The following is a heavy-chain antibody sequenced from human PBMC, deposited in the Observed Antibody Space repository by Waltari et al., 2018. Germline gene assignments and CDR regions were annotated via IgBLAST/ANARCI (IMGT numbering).Heavy chain of an antibody. D-gene: IGHD3-3*01. J-gene: IGHJ4*02. CDR3: ASSRFGVVIHSLLDY. V-gene: IGHV1-69*10. CDR2: IIPILGIA. CDR1: GGTFSSYA. Sequence: QVQLVQSGAEVKKPGSSVKVSCKASGGTFSSYAISWVRQAPGQGLEWMGGIIPILGIANYAQKSQGRVTITADKSTSTAYMELSSLRSEDTAVYYCASSRFGVVIHSLLDYWGQGTLVTVSS.